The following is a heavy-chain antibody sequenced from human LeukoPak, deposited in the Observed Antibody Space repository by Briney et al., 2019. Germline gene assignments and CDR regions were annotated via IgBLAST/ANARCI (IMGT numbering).Heavy chain of an antibody. V-gene: IGHV4-59*05. CDR3: ANAASYSVDY. D-gene: IGHD1-26*01. CDR1: GRSISSYY. Sequence: SETLSLTCTVSGRSISSYYWSWIRQPPGKGLEWIGSMYFSGSTHYNPSLKSRVTISVDTSKNQFSLKLTSVTAADTAVYYCANAASYSVDYSGQGTLVTVSS. J-gene: IGHJ4*02. CDR2: MYFSGST.